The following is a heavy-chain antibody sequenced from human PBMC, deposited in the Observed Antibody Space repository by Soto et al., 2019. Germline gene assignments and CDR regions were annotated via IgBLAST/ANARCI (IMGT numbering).Heavy chain of an antibody. V-gene: IGHV3-64D*06. CDR1: GFTFSSYA. Sequence: SGGSLRLSCSVSGFTFSSYAMHWVRQAPGKGLEYASSISSDGRSTYYADSVKGRFTISRDNSKNTLYLQMNGLRADDTAMYYCVKDRYIDYWGQGTLVTVSS. CDR3: VKDRYIDY. J-gene: IGHJ4*02. CDR2: ISSDGRST.